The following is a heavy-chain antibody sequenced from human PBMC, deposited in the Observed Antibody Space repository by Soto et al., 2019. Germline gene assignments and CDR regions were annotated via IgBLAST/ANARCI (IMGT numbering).Heavy chain of an antibody. V-gene: IGHV3-30-3*01. CDR3: GRRGYSGYEATLDY. CDR1: GFTFSIYA. J-gene: IGHJ4*02. CDR2: ISYDGSTK. Sequence: QVQLVESGGGVVPSGRSLRLSCVASGFTFSIYAMHWVRQAPGKGLEWVAFISYDGSTKYYADSVRGRFTISRDNSKNTLYLQVNSLRADDTAVYYCGRRGYSGYEATLDYWGQGTLVTVSS. D-gene: IGHD5-12*01.